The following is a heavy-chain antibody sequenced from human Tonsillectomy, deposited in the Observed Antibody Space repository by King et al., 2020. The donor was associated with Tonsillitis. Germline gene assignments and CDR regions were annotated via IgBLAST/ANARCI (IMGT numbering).Heavy chain of an antibody. Sequence: VQLQESGPGLVKPSETLSLTCTVSGGSISSYYWSWIRQPPGKGLEWIGYIYYSGSTNYNPSLKSRVTISVDTSKNQFSLKLSSVTAADTAVYYCARGRYSSSPPGYWGQGTLVTVSS. CDR1: GGSISSYY. CDR2: IYYSGST. J-gene: IGHJ4*02. V-gene: IGHV4-59*01. D-gene: IGHD6-13*01. CDR3: ARGRYSSSPPGY.